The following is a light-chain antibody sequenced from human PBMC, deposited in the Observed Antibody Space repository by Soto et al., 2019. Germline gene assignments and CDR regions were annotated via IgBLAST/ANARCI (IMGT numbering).Light chain of an antibody. Sequence: QSVLTQPAPVSGSPGQSITISCTGTSSDVGSYNLVSWYQQHPGKAPKLMIYEGSKRPSGVSNRFSGSKSGNTASLTISGLQAEDEADYYCCSYAGSSTLVFGGGTQLTVL. CDR2: EGS. V-gene: IGLV2-23*01. CDR1: SSDVGSYNL. J-gene: IGLJ2*01. CDR3: CSYAGSSTLV.